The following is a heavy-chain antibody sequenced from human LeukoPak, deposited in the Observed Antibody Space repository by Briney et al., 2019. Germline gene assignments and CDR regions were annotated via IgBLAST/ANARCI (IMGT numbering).Heavy chain of an antibody. Sequence: GGSLRLSCAASGFTFSAYAMHWVRQAPGKGLEWVALIPYDGSNRYYADSVKSRFTISRDNSKNTLYLQMNSLRAEDTAVYYCAREGGPKWFDPWGQGTLVTVSS. CDR1: GFTFSAYA. CDR3: AREGGPKWFDP. J-gene: IGHJ5*02. V-gene: IGHV3-30*04. D-gene: IGHD3-16*01. CDR2: IPYDGSNR.